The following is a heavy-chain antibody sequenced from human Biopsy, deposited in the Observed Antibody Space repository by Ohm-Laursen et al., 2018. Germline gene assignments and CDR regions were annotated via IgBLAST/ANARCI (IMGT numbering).Heavy chain of an antibody. D-gene: IGHD3-3*01. J-gene: IGHJ5*02. CDR1: GGSISSYY. Sequence: SETLSLTCSVSGGSISSYYWSWIRQPPGKGLEWIGYVYYTGSTNYNPSLKSRVTISKDTSKNQFSLQVNSVTAADTAVYYCARTPRDSFWSGSYKRGLWFDPWGQGTLVIVSS. CDR3: ARTPRDSFWSGSYKRGLWFDP. CDR2: VYYTGST. V-gene: IGHV4-59*01.